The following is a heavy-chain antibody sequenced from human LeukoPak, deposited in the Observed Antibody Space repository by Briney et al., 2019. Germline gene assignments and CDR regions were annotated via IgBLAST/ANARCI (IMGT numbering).Heavy chain of an antibody. J-gene: IGHJ4*02. CDR3: AREVILGSSGYLDY. D-gene: IGHD3-22*01. CDR1: GFTLNSYT. CDR2: ISSSNSYI. Sequence: GGSLRLSCAASGFTLNSYTMNWVRQAPGKGLEWVSSISSSNSYIYYADPVKGRFTISRDDAKNSLSLQMNSLRAEDTAVYYRAREVILGSSGYLDYWGQGTLVTVSS. V-gene: IGHV3-21*04.